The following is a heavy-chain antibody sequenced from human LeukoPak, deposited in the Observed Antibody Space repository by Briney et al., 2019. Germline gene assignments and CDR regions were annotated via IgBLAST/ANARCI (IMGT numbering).Heavy chain of an antibody. CDR1: GFTFSDYW. CDR2: IKQDGSAK. Sequence: GGSLRLSCAASGFTFSDYWMHWVRQAPGKGLEWVANIKQDGSAKYYVGSVKGRFTISRDNAKNSLYLQMNSLRAEDTAVYHCARRYFDSWGQGTLVTVSS. J-gene: IGHJ4*02. CDR3: ARRYFDS. V-gene: IGHV3-7*03.